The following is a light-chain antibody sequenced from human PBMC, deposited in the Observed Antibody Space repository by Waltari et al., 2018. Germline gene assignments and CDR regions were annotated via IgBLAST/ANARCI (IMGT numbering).Light chain of an antibody. V-gene: IGKV3-20*01. CDR3: QQYGSSPPLT. CDR1: QRVSSSY. Sequence: EFVLTQSPGTLSLSPGERATLSCRASQRVSSSYLAWYQQKPGQAPRLLIYGASSRATVNPDRFSGSGSVTDFTVTISRLEPEYFAVYYCQQYGSSPPLTVGGGTKVEIK. J-gene: IGKJ4*01. CDR2: GAS.